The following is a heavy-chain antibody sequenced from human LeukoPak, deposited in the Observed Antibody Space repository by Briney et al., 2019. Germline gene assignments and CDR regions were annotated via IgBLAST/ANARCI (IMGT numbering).Heavy chain of an antibody. V-gene: IGHV4-61*01. D-gene: IGHD1-26*01. CDR2: IYYSGST. Sequence: SETLSLTCTVSGGSISSDSYYWSWIRQPPGKGLEWIGYIYYSGSTNYNPSLKSRVTISVDTSKNQFSLKLSSVTATDPAGYYWARERGWEKYYHYHMDVRGKGTTVTISS. J-gene: IGHJ6*03. CDR1: GGSISSDSYY. CDR3: ARERGWEKYYHYHMDV.